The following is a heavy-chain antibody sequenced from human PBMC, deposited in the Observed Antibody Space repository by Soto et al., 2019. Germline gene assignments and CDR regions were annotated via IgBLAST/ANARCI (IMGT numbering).Heavy chain of an antibody. D-gene: IGHD6-19*01. CDR3: AREEQWLYYYYMDV. CDR1: GFTFSSYS. V-gene: IGHV3-48*01. Sequence: EVQLVESGGGLVQPGGSLRLSCAASGFTFSSYSMNWVRQAPGKGLEWVSYISSSSSTIYYADSVKGRFTISRGNAKNSLYLQMNSLRAEDTAVYYCAREEQWLYYYYMDVWGKGTTVTVSS. J-gene: IGHJ6*03. CDR2: ISSSSSTI.